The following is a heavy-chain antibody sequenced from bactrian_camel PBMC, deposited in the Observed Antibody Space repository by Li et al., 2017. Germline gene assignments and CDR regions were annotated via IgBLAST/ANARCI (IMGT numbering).Heavy chain of an antibody. J-gene: IGHJ4*01. D-gene: IGHD6*01. Sequence: VQLVESGGGLVRPGGSLRLSCAASGFTFSNYAMSWVRQAPGKGLEWVSAINWSGGSTYYADPVKGRFTISRDNAKNTLYLQMNTLEPEDTALYYCATDPPGGGSWYGQYNYWGQGTQVTVS. CDR3: ATDPPGGGSWYGQYNY. V-gene: IGHV3S31*01. CDR1: GFTFSNYA. CDR2: INWSGGST.